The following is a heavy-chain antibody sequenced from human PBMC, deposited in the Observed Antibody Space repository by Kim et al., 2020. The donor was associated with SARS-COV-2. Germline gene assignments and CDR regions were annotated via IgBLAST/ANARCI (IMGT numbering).Heavy chain of an antibody. CDR3: AIGRDDYIWGSYRLVD. D-gene: IGHD3-16*02. J-gene: IGHJ4*01. Sequence: SETLSLTCTVSGGSISSSSYYWGWIRQPPGKGLEWIGSIYYSGSTYYNPSLKSRVTISVDTSKNQFSLKLSSVTAADTAVYYCAIGRDDYIWGSYRLVD. V-gene: IGHV4-39*01. CDR2: IYYSGST. CDR1: GGSISSSSYY.